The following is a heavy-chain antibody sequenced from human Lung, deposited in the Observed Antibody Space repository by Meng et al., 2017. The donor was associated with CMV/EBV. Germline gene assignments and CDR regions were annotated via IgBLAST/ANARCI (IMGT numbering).Heavy chain of an antibody. CDR1: GFTFSSYS. CDR3: ARDLRNPPTSFGGVRTHVRYFDS. V-gene: IGHV3-21*01. Sequence: GESLKISCAASGFTFSSYSMNWVRQAPGKGLEWVSSISSNSSYRYYADSVKGRFTVSRDNAKNSLYLQMNSLRAEDTAVYYCARDLRNPPTSFGGVRTHVRYFDSWGQG. CDR2: ISSNSSYR. D-gene: IGHD3-3*01. J-gene: IGHJ4*02.